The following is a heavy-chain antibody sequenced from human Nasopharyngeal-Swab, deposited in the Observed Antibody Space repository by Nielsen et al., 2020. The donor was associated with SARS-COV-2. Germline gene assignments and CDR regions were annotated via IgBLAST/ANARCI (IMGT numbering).Heavy chain of an antibody. CDR3: PGKKHGNHPFDS. Sequence: AATLRLTCAASGFTISHYAMNWVRQAPGKGLEWVSVVSTSADTYYADSVKGRFTVSRDNSSSTMYLQMNSLRADDTAVYYSPGKKHGNHPFDSWGQGTLVTVSS. J-gene: IGHJ4*02. D-gene: IGHD1-14*01. CDR2: VSTSADT. V-gene: IGHV3-23*01. CDR1: GFTISHYA.